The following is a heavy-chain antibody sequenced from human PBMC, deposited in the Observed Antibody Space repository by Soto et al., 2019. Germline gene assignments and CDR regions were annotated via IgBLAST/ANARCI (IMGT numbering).Heavy chain of an antibody. Sequence: QVQLVQSGAEVKKPGASVKVSCKASGYTFTGYYMHWVRQAPGQGLEWMGWINPNSGGTNYAQKLQGRVTMTRDTSISTAYMELSRLRSDDTAVYYCARVGYDSSGYGIWGQGTMVTVSS. D-gene: IGHD3-22*01. CDR1: GYTFTGYY. V-gene: IGHV1-2*02. CDR2: INPNSGGT. J-gene: IGHJ3*02. CDR3: ARVGYDSSGYGI.